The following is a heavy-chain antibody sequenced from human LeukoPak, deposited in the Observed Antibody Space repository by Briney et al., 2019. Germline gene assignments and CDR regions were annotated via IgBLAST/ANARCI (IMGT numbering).Heavy chain of an antibody. D-gene: IGHD3-22*01. CDR3: AKVANYYYDSSGSHYFDY. CDR1: GFTFSSYA. J-gene: IGHJ4*02. CDR2: ISGSGGST. Sequence: GGSLRLSCAASGFTFSSYAMSWVRQAPGKGLEWVSAISGSGGSTYYADSVKGRFTISRDNSKNTLYLQMNSLRAEDTAVYYCAKVANYYYDSSGSHYFDYWGQGTLVTVSS. V-gene: IGHV3-23*01.